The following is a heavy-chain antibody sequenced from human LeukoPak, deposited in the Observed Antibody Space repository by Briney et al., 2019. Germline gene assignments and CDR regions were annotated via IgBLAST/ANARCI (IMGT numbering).Heavy chain of an antibody. CDR3: ARVKRSRDFWSGYFVG. V-gene: IGHV4-38-2*02. D-gene: IGHD3-3*01. J-gene: IGHJ4*02. CDR1: GYSISSGYY. CDR2: IYHSGST. Sequence: SETLSLTCTVSGYSISSGYYWGWIRQPPGKGLEWIGGIYHSGSTYYNPSLKSRVTISVDTSKNQFSLKLSSVTAADTAVYYCARVKRSRDFWSGYFVGWGQGTLVTVSS.